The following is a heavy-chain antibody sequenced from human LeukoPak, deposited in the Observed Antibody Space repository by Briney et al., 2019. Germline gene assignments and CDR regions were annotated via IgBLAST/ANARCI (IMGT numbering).Heavy chain of an antibody. CDR3: ARVPFGSSGWHDH. Sequence: GRSLRLSCAASGFTFSSYGMHWVRQAPGKGLEWVAIIWYDGSNKYYADSVKGRFTISRDNSKNTLYLQMKSLRAEDTSVYYCARVPFGSSGWHDHWGQGTLVTVSS. J-gene: IGHJ5*02. D-gene: IGHD6-19*01. CDR2: IWYDGSNK. CDR1: GFTFSSYG. V-gene: IGHV3-33*01.